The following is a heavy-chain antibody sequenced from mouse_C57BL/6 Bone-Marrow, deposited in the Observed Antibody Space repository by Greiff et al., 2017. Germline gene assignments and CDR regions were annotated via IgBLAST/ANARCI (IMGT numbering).Heavy chain of an antibody. D-gene: IGHD3-2*02. J-gene: IGHJ3*01. CDR2: IYPGDGDT. V-gene: IGHV1-82*01. CDR1: GYAFSSSW. CDR3: ARSLRLRTAWFAY. Sequence: QVQLQQSGPELVKPGASVKISCKASGYAFSSSWMNWVKQRPGKGLEWIGRIYPGDGDTNYNGKFKGKATLPADKSSSTAYMQLSSLTSEDSAVYVWARSLRLRTAWFAYWGQGTLVTVSA.